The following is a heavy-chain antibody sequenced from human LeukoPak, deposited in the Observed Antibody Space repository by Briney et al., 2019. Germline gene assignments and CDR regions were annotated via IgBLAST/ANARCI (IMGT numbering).Heavy chain of an antibody. J-gene: IGHJ4*02. CDR1: GFTFSTYS. CDR3: VNFGNSGYDFH. Sequence: GVSLRLSCSASGFTFSTYSMHWVRQAPGKGLEYVSAVTSNGGRTSYADSVQGRFTISRDNSKNTLYLQMSGLRTEDTAVYYCVNFGNSGYDFHWGRGTLVTVSS. CDR2: VTSNGGRT. D-gene: IGHD5-12*01. V-gene: IGHV3-64D*09.